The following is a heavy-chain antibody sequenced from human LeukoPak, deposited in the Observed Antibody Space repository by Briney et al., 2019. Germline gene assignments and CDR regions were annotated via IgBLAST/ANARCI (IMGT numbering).Heavy chain of an antibody. V-gene: IGHV3-30*02. J-gene: IGHJ5*02. CDR3: AKDSRTYFKWLDP. CDR2: IRYDGSNT. Sequence: GGSLRLSCAASGFAASGFTFSTFGMHWVRQAPGKGLEWVAFIRYDGSNTYYADSVKGRFTISRDNSKNTLYLQMNSLRAEDTAVYKCAKDSRTYFKWLDPWGQGTLVTVSS. CDR1: GFTFSTFG. D-gene: IGHD2-2*01.